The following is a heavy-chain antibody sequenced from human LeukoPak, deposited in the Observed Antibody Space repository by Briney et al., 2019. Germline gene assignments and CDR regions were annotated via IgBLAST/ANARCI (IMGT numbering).Heavy chain of an antibody. CDR2: INPNSGGT. CDR1: GYTFTGFY. D-gene: IGHD6-19*01. CDR3: ARDLDSSGWSHFQH. J-gene: IGHJ1*01. Sequence: ASVKVSCKASGYTFTGFYMHWVRQAPGQGLEWMEWINPNSGGTNYAQKFQGRVTMSRDTSISTAYMDLSRLRSDDTAVYYCARDLDSSGWSHFQHRGQGTLVTVSS. V-gene: IGHV1-2*02.